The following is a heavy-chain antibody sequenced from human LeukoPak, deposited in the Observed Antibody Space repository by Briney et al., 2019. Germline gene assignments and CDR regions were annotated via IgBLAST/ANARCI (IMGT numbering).Heavy chain of an antibody. Sequence: ASVKVSCKASGYVFSDCYIHWLRQAPGQGPEWMGWINPDSQATNYAQKFQGRVTMTRDTSISTAYMDLSRLRYDDTAVYYCARGPDRSYHLLPVFWGQGTLVTVSS. J-gene: IGHJ4*02. V-gene: IGHV1-2*02. CDR1: GYVFSDCY. CDR3: ARGPDRSYHLLPVF. D-gene: IGHD3-22*01. CDR2: INPDSQAT.